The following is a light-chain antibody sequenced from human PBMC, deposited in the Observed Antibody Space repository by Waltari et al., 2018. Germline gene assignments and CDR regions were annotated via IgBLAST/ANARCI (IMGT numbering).Light chain of an antibody. J-gene: IGLJ1*01. V-gene: IGLV2-23*02. CDR3: CSYAGSSTYV. CDR2: EVS. Sequence: QSALTQPASVSGSPGQSFTISCTGTSSDVGSNNLVSWYQQHPGKAPKLMIYEVSQRASGVSNRFSGSKSGNTASLTSSVLQAEDDADYYCCSYAGSSTYVFGTGTKVTVL. CDR1: SSDVGSNNL.